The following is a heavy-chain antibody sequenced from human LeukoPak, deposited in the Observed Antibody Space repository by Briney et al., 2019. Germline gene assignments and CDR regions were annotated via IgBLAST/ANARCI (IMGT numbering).Heavy chain of an antibody. D-gene: IGHD6-6*01. CDR2: IKQDGSQK. CDR1: GFTFSTYW. V-gene: IGHV3-7*01. J-gene: IGHJ4*02. Sequence: TGGSLRLSCAASGFTFSTYWMSWVRQAPGKGLEWVANIKQDGSQKQYVDSVKGRFTISRDDAKNSLYLQMNRLRAEHTAVYYCARDGSSTLSSSAPPPTDFDYGGQGTLVTVSS. CDR3: ARDGSSTLSSSAPPPTDFDY.